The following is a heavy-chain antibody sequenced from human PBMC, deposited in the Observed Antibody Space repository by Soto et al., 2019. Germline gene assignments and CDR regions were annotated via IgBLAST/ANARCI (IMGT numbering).Heavy chain of an antibody. CDR1: GGTFSSYA. CDR2: IIPIFGTA. Sequence: WASVKVSCKASGGTFSSYAISWVRQAPGQGLEWMGGIIPIFGTANYAQKFQGRVTITADKSTSTAYMELSSLRSEDTAVYYCARLYSSGWRPSKCYFDYWGQGTLVTVSS. J-gene: IGHJ4*02. CDR3: ARLYSSGWRPSKCYFDY. V-gene: IGHV1-69*06. D-gene: IGHD6-19*01.